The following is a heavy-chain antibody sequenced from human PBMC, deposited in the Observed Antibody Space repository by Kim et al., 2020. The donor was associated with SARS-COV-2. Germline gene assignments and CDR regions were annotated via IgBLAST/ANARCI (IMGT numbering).Heavy chain of an antibody. Sequence: SETLSLTCAVSGGSISSSNWWSWVRQPPGKGLEWIGEIYHSGSTNYNPSLKSRVTISVDKSKNQFSLKLSSVTAADTAVYYCARDLNWNEYRYYFDYWGQGTLVTVSS. V-gene: IGHV4-4*02. CDR2: IYHSGST. CDR1: GGSISSSNW. CDR3: ARDLNWNEYRYYFDY. J-gene: IGHJ4*02. D-gene: IGHD1-1*01.